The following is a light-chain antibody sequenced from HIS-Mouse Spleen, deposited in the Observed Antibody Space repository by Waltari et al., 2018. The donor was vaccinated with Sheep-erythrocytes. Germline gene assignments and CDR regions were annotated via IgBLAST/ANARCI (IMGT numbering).Light chain of an antibody. Sequence: QSALTQPASVSGSPGQSITISCTGTSSDVGSYNLVSWYQQHPGKAPKLMIYEGSKRHSGVSNRCSGSKSGNTACLTISGLQAEDEADYYCCSYAGSSTPWVFGGGTKLTVL. V-gene: IGLV2-23*01. CDR3: CSYAGSSTPWV. CDR2: EGS. J-gene: IGLJ3*02. CDR1: SSDVGSYNL.